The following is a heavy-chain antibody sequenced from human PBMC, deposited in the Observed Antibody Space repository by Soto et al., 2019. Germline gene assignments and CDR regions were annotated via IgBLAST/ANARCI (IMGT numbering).Heavy chain of an antibody. CDR3: AKAQWQVYYDFWSGYFY. Sequence: GGSLRLSCAASGFPFSSYAMSWVRQAPGKGLEWVSAISGSGGSTYYADSVKGRFTISRDNSKNTLYLQMNSLRAEDTAVYYCAKAQWQVYYDFWSGYFYWGQGTLVTVSS. CDR2: ISGSGGST. CDR1: GFPFSSYA. D-gene: IGHD3-3*01. J-gene: IGHJ4*02. V-gene: IGHV3-23*01.